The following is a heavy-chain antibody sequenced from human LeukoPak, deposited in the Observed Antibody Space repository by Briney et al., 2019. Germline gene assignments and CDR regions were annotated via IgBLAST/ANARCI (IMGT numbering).Heavy chain of an antibody. V-gene: IGHV1-18*01. Sequence: ASVKVSCKASGYTFTSYGISWVRQAPGQGLEWMGWISAYNGNTNYAQKLQGRVTITTDTSTSTAYMELRSLRSDDTAVYYCARRHLRGGYFDYWGQGTLVTVSS. CDR2: ISAYNGNT. CDR3: ARRHLRGGYFDY. CDR1: GYTFTSYG. J-gene: IGHJ4*02. D-gene: IGHD3-10*01.